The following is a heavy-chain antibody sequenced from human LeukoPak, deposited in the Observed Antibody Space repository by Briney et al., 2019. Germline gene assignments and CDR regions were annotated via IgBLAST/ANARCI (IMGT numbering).Heavy chain of an antibody. CDR2: IYCSGST. D-gene: IGHD2-21*01. CDR1: GGSFSGYY. Sequence: SETLSLTCAVYGGSFSGYYWTWIRQPPGKGLEWSGYIYCSGSTNYNPSLKSRVTISVDTSNNQFSLKLSSVTAADTAVYYCARGVVIAPQTFDYWGQGTLVTVSS. CDR3: ARGVVIAPQTFDY. J-gene: IGHJ4*02. V-gene: IGHV4-59*01.